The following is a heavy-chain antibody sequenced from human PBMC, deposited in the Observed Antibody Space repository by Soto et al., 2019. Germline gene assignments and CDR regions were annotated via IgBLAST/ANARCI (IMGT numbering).Heavy chain of an antibody. Sequence: QLHLQESGPGLVKPSETLSLTCTVSGGSVSSSTYYWAWIRQSPRKELEWIGSVYYSGATYYNPSLKSRLTISLDTSNNQFSLNLNSVTAADTAVYYCARRGVRGVLYGMDVWGQGTTVTVSS. CDR3: ARRGVRGVLYGMDV. V-gene: IGHV4-39*01. J-gene: IGHJ6*02. CDR1: GGSVSSSTYY. D-gene: IGHD3-10*01. CDR2: VYYSGAT.